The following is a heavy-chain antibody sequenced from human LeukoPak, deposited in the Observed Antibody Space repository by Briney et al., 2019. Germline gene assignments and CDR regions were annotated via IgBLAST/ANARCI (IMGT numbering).Heavy chain of an antibody. CDR2: VDHTGST. V-gene: IGHV4-59*01. J-gene: IGHJ6*03. CDR3: ARGRVSSSTWYSTYYYFFYMDF. Sequence: SETLSLTCTVSDDSITMYYWTWIRQPPGKGLEWIGYVDHTGSTKFNPSLNGRVSISRDTSNIFFSLRLRSVTAADTAVYSCARGRVSSSTWYSTYYYFFYMDFWGKGTTVTVSS. CDR1: DDSITMYY. D-gene: IGHD4-11*01.